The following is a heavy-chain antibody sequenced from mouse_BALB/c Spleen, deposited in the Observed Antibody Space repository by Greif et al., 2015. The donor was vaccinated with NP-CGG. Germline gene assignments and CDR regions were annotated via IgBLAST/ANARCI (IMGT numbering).Heavy chain of an antibody. Sequence: VQLQQSGAELVRPGTSVKVSCKASGYAFTNYLIEWVKQRPGQGLEWIGVINPGSGGTNYNEKFKGKATLTADKSSSAAYMQLSSLTSDDSAVYFCARDGYSLFAYWGQGTLVTVSA. CDR2: INPGSGGT. CDR3: ARDGYSLFAY. CDR1: GYAFTNYL. V-gene: IGHV1-54*01. D-gene: IGHD2-3*01. J-gene: IGHJ3*01.